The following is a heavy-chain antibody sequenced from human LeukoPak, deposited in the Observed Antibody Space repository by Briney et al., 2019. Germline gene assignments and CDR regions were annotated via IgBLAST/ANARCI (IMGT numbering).Heavy chain of an antibody. CDR2: INPSGGST. Sequence: GASVKVSCKASGYTFTSYYMHWVRQAPGQGLEWMGIINPSGGSTSYAQKFQGRVTITADESTSTAYMELSNLRSEDTAVYYCAREEGGRFNWFDPWGQGTLVTVSS. D-gene: IGHD3-3*01. J-gene: IGHJ5*02. CDR1: GYTFTSYY. CDR3: AREEGGRFNWFDP. V-gene: IGHV1-46*01.